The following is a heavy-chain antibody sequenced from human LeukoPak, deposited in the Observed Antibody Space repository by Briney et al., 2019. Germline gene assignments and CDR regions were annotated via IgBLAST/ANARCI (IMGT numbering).Heavy chain of an antibody. D-gene: IGHD2-2*01. J-gene: IGHJ4*02. CDR3: ARGYCSSTSCFLDY. CDR2: IIPVFGTA. V-gene: IGHV1-69*05. Sequence: ASVKVSCKASGATFTTYAIIWVRQAPGQGLEWVGGIIPVFGTANYAQRFQGRVTITTDESTSTAYMELTSLRSEDTAVYYCARGYCSSTSCFLDYWGQGTLVTVSS. CDR1: GATFTTYA.